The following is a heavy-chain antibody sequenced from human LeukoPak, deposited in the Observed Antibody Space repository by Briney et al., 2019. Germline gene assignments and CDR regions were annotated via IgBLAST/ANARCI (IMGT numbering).Heavy chain of an antibody. CDR1: GFTFSYYG. D-gene: IGHD6-19*01. V-gene: IGHV3-30*18. CDR2: ISYDGSNK. J-gene: IGHJ3*02. Sequence: GGSLRLSCAASGFTFSYYGLHWVRQGPGKGLEWVAVISYDGSNKYYADSVKGRFTISRDNSKNTLYLQMNSLRAEDTAVYYCAKQCGGSDWFVAFDIWGQGTMVTASS. CDR3: AKQCGGSDWFVAFDI.